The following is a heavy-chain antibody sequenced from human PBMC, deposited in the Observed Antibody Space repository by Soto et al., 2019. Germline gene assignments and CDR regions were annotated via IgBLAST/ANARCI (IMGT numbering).Heavy chain of an antibody. J-gene: IGHJ4*02. CDR1: GFSLSTDGVV. CDR3: AHGFGDSGYDDWGSDY. V-gene: IGHV2-5*02. Sequence: QITLKESGPTLVKPTQTLTLTCTFSGFSLSTDGVVVGWIRQPPGKALEWLALIYWDDDKRYSPSLKGRLRITKYTYKLHVILTVANMDPADTGPYCCAHGFGDSGYDDWGSDYWGQGTLVTVSS. CDR2: IYWDDDK. D-gene: IGHD5-12*01.